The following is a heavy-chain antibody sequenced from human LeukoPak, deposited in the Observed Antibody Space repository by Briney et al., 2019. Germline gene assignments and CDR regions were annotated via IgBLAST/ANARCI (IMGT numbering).Heavy chain of an antibody. CDR2: VSPNGETE. V-gene: IGHV3-23*01. D-gene: IGHD5-18*01. CDR3: AKDLGWIQFGY. Sequence: GGSLRLSCAASGFIFRNYGMNWVRPPPGKGLEWVSGVSPNGETEYYADSVKGRFTISRDNSKNTVYLQVRSLRAEDTAVYYCAKDLGWIQFGYWGQGALVTVSS. CDR1: GFIFRNYG. J-gene: IGHJ4*02.